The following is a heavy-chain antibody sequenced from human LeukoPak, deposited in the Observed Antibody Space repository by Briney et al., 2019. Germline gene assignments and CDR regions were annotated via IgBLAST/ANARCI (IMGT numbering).Heavy chain of an antibody. Sequence: PGGSLRLSCAASGFTFSDYYMSWIRQAPGKGLEWVSYISSSGSTIYYADSVKGRFTISRDNAKNSLYLQMNSLRAEDTAVYYCARGYTARSTSYYYYGMDVWGQGTTVTVSS. J-gene: IGHJ6*02. CDR2: ISSSGSTI. D-gene: IGHD2-2*01. V-gene: IGHV3-11*01. CDR1: GFTFSDYY. CDR3: ARGYTARSTSYYYYGMDV.